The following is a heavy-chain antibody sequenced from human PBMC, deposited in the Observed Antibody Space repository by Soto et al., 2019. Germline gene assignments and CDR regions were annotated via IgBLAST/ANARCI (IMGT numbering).Heavy chain of an antibody. CDR2: ISAYNGNT. D-gene: IGHD4-17*01. V-gene: IGHV1-18*01. Sequence: ASVKVSCKASGYTFTSYGISWVRQAPGQGLEWMGWISAYNGNTNYAQKLQGRVTMTTDTSTSTAYMELRSLRSDDTAVYYCARVIRREDYGDSDFDYWGQGTLVTVSS. CDR3: ARVIRREDYGDSDFDY. J-gene: IGHJ4*02. CDR1: GYTFTSYG.